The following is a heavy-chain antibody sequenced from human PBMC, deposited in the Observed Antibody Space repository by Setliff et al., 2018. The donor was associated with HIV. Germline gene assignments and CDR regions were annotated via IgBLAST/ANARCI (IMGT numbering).Heavy chain of an antibody. V-gene: IGHV4-39*01. CDR3: ARSKTFYDFWGGYYTHGAFKI. Sequence: KASETLSLTCTVSGGSFTSRSYYWGWIRQPPGKGLEWIGSIFYSGITYYNPSLKSRVTISVDTSKNQFPLNLTSVTAADTAVYYCARSKTFYDFWGGYYTHGAFKIWGLGTMVTVSS. CDR2: IFYSGIT. D-gene: IGHD3-3*01. CDR1: GGSFTSRSYY. J-gene: IGHJ3*02.